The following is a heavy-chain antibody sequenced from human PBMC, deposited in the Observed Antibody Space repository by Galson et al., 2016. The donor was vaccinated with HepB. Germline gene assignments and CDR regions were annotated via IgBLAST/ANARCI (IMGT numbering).Heavy chain of an antibody. V-gene: IGHV1-18*01. J-gene: IGHJ3*02. CDR3: ARDRYSGSYYVGASDI. CDR1: GYTFTSYG. Sequence: SVKVSCKASGYTFTSYGISWVRQAPGQGLEWMGWISAYNGNTNYAQKLQGRVTMTTDTSTSTAYMELRSLRSDDTAVYYCARDRYSGSYYVGASDIWGQGTMVTVS. D-gene: IGHD1-26*01. CDR2: ISAYNGNT.